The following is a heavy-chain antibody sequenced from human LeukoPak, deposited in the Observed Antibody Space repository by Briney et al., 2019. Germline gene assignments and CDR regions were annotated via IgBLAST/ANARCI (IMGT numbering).Heavy chain of an antibody. CDR3: ARGDYVLTGYSYYYYYYGMDV. CDR2: MNPNSGNT. D-gene: IGHD3-9*01. V-gene: IGHV1-8*01. J-gene: IGHJ6*02. CDR1: GYTFTIYD. Sequence: ASVKVSFTASGYTFTIYDINWVRQATGQGLEWVGWMNPNSGNTGYAQKFQGRVTMTRNTSISTAYMELSSLRSEDTAVYYCARGDYVLTGYSYYYYYYGMDVWGQGTTVTVSS.